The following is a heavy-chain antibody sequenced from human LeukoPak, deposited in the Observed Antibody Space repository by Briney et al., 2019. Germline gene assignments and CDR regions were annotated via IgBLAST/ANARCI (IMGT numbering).Heavy chain of an antibody. CDR1: GFTFSGYW. V-gene: IGHV3-74*01. Sequence: GGSLRLSCVASGFTFSGYWMHWVRQAPGKGLEWVSRIKGDGSSTSYADSVKGRFTISRDNAKNTLYLQMNSLRAEDTAVYYCAKSDWFDPWGQGTLVTVSS. CDR2: IKGDGSST. CDR3: AKSDWFDP. J-gene: IGHJ5*02.